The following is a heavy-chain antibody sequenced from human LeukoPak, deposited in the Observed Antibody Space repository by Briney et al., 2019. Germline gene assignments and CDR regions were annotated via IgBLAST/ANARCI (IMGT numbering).Heavy chain of an antibody. D-gene: IGHD2-2*02. CDR2: INHSGST. J-gene: IGHJ4*02. CDR3: ARDWAQIVVVPAAIGNYFDY. CDR1: GGSFSGYY. V-gene: IGHV4-34*01. Sequence: SETLSLTCAVYGGSFSGYYWSWIRQPPGKGLEWIGEINHSGSTNYNPSLKSRVTISVDTSKNQFSLKLSSVTAADTAVYYCARDWAQIVVVPAAIGNYFDYWGQGTLVTVSS.